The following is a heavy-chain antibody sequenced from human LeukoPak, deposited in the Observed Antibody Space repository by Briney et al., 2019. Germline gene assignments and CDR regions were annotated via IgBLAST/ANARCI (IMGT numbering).Heavy chain of an antibody. V-gene: IGHV4-39*01. Sequence: SETLSLTCTVSGGSISSSSYYWGWIRQPPGKGLEGMGGIYYSGSTYYNPSLKSRVTISVDTSKNQFSLKLSSVTAADTAVYYCARADTAMVTRVSPGTSFDYWGQGTLVTVSS. CDR2: IYYSGST. CDR1: GGSISSSSYY. J-gene: IGHJ4*02. D-gene: IGHD5-18*01. CDR3: ARADTAMVTRVSPGTSFDY.